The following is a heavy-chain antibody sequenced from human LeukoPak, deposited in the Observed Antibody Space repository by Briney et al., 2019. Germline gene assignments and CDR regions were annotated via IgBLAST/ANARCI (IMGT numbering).Heavy chain of an antibody. CDR2: IYYTGST. D-gene: IGHD1-14*01. J-gene: IGHJ3*02. Sequence: PSETLSLTCTVSGGSISNYYWSWIRQPPGKGLEWLGYIYYTGSTHYNPPLKSRLSISVDTSKNQFSLKLSSVTAADTAVYYCARHQNLAFDIWGQGTMVTVSS. V-gene: IGHV4-59*08. CDR1: GGSISNYY. CDR3: ARHQNLAFDI.